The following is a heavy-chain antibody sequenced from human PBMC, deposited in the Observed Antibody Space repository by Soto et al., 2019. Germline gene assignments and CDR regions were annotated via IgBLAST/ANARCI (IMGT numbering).Heavy chain of an antibody. J-gene: IGHJ2*01. D-gene: IGHD6-13*01. CDR3: AGPSRVLSARTGPGYFDL. CDR1: GFTVSSNY. V-gene: IGHV3-53*02. CDR2: IYSGGST. Sequence: EVQLVETGGGLIQPGGSLRLSCAASGFTVSSNYMSWVRQAPGKGLEWVSVIYSGGSTYYADSVKGLFTISRDHSKTTLYLQMITLRAEDTSVYYSAGPSRVLSARTGPGYFDLWCRGNLVTVSS.